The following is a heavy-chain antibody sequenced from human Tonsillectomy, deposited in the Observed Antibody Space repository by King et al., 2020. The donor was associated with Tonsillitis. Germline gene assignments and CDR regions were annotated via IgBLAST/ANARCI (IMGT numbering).Heavy chain of an antibody. CDR2: FDPEHGKI. Sequence: QCQLVQSGAEVKKPGASVKVSCKVSGYTLIELFMHWVRQAPGKGLEWMGGFDPEHGKIIYAQKFKGRVTMTEDTSTDTAYMELSSLRSGDTAVFYCATHRFLGSSWFDYWGQGTLVTVSS. CDR1: GYTLIELF. V-gene: IGHV1-24*01. CDR3: ATHRFLGSSWFDY. D-gene: IGHD6-13*01. J-gene: IGHJ4*02.